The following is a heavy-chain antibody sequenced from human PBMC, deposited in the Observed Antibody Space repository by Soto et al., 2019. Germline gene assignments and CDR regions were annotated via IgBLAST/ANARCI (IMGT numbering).Heavy chain of an antibody. CDR1: GGSISSGDYY. D-gene: IGHD6-19*01. CDR2: IYYSGST. Sequence: SETLSLTCTVSGGSISSGDYYWSWIRQPPGKGLEWIGYIYYSGSTYYNPSLKSRVTISVDTSKNQFSLKLSSVTAADTAVYYCARIIAVAGNWYFDLWGRRTXVTVSS. CDR3: ARIIAVAGNWYFDL. V-gene: IGHV4-30-4*01. J-gene: IGHJ2*01.